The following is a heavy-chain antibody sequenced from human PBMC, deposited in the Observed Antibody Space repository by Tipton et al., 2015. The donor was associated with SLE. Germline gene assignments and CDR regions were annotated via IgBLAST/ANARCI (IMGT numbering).Heavy chain of an antibody. CDR1: GGSISSHY. V-gene: IGHV4-59*11. J-gene: IGHJ3*02. CDR3: ARDPDLDLWSGTTCPDTFDM. CDR2: FYYSGST. D-gene: IGHD3-3*01. Sequence: TLSLTCTVSGGSISSHYWSWIRQSPGKGLEWIGYFYYSGSTKYNPSLKSRVTISGDTSKNQFSLTLSSVTAADTAVYYCARDPDLDLWSGTTCPDTFDMWGQGTVVTVSS.